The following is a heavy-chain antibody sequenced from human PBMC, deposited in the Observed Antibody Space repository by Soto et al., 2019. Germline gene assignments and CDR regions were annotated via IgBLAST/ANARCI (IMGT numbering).Heavy chain of an antibody. D-gene: IGHD5-12*01. J-gene: IGHJ3*02. CDR2: ISYDGSNK. CDR3: ARDYSGPDTFDI. V-gene: IGHV3-30*03. CDR1: GFTFSSYG. Sequence: PGGSLRLSCAASGFTFSSYGMHWVRQAPGKGLEWVAVISYDGSNKYYVDSVKGRFTISRDNSKNTLYLQVNSLRAEDTAVYYCARDYSGPDTFDIWGQGTMVTVSS.